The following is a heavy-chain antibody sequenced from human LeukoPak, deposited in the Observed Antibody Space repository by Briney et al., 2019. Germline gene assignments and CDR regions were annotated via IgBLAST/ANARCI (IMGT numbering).Heavy chain of an antibody. CDR1: GFTFSNYA. Sequence: GGSLRLSCAASGFTFSNYAMTWVRQAPGKGLEWVSAISSGGGSTYYAGSVKGRFTISRDNSKDTLYLQMNSLRAEDTAVYYCAIIAAALDYWGQGTLVTVSS. J-gene: IGHJ4*02. V-gene: IGHV3-23*01. CDR2: ISSGGGST. CDR3: AIIAAALDY. D-gene: IGHD6-13*01.